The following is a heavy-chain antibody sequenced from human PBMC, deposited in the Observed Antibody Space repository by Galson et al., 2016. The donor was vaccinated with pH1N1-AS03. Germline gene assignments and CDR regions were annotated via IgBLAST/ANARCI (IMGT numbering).Heavy chain of an antibody. D-gene: IGHD6-19*01. CDR3: SKLAVSGRWFFAY. CDR2: IYPGDSDS. CDR1: GFRLSNHW. Sequence: QSGAEVKKPGESLKISCEGSGFRLSNHWIGWVRQMPGKGLEWMGIIYPGDSDSRYSPSFQGHVTISADKSINTAYLQWTSLQTSDTSMYYCSKLAVSGRWFFAYWGQGTLVPVS. J-gene: IGHJ4*02. V-gene: IGHV5-51*03.